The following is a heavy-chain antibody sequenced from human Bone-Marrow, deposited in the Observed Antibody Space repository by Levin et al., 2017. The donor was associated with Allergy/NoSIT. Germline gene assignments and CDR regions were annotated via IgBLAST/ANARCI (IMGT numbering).Heavy chain of an antibody. J-gene: IGHJ4*02. CDR3: ARDLGSSRWVDY. D-gene: IGHD1-26*01. Sequence: GGSLRLSCAASGFTFSSCGMHWVRQAPGKGLEWVAFIWFDGSNKNYEDSVKGRFTISRDNSKNTLYLQMNSLTAEDTAVYYCARDLGSSRWVDYWGQGTLVTVSS. CDR1: GFTFSSCG. CDR2: IWFDGSNK. V-gene: IGHV3-33*01.